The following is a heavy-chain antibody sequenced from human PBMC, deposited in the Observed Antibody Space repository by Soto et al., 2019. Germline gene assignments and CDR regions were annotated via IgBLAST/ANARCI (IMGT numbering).Heavy chain of an antibody. CDR3: ARTYCSSASCYGLYYFGMDV. CDR1: SGSVSSHSYY. CDR2: IYYSGST. D-gene: IGHD2-2*01. Sequence: KTSETLSLTCTVSSGSVSSHSYYWSWIRQPPGKGLEWIGYIYYSGSTYYNPSLKSQVTISVDTSKNQFYLKLRSVTAADTAVYYCARTYCSSASCYGLYYFGMDVWGQGTTVTVSS. V-gene: IGHV4-61*01. J-gene: IGHJ6*02.